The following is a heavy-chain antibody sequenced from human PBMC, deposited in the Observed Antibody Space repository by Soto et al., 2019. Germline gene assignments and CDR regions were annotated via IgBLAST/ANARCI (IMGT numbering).Heavy chain of an antibody. D-gene: IGHD3-3*01. CDR3: AKDITIFGVVVRYYYGMDV. J-gene: IGHJ6*02. Sequence: PGESLKISCAASGFTFSSYGMHWVRQAPGKGLEWVAVISYDGSNKYYADSVKGRFTISRDNSKNTLYLQMNSLRAEDTAVYYCAKDITIFGVVVRYYYGMDVWGQGTTVTVSS. CDR1: GFTFSSYG. CDR2: ISYDGSNK. V-gene: IGHV3-30*18.